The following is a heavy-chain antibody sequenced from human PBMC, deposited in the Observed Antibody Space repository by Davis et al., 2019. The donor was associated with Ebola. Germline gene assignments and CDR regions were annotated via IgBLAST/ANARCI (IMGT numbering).Heavy chain of an antibody. CDR3: AKEHPDSSGYLGVFDY. D-gene: IGHD3-22*01. CDR2: ISMSGGST. CDR1: GLISSNYV. J-gene: IGHJ4*02. Sequence: GESLKISCEISGLISSNYVMYWVRQVPGKGLECVAAISMSGGSTDYADSVKGRFTISRDNSNSTLYLQMNSLRVEDTAVYYCAKEHPDSSGYLGVFDYWGQGTLVTVSS. V-gene: IGHV3-23*01.